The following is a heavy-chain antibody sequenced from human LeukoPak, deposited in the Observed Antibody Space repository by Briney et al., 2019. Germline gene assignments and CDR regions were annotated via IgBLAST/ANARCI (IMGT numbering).Heavy chain of an antibody. Sequence: PSETLSLTCIVSGGSISSYYWSWIRQPAGKGLDWIGRIYSSGSTSYNPSLKSRVTMSVDTSKTQFSLRLSSVTAADTPVYYCARSPGSGPPRLFDSWGQGTLITVSS. CDR2: IYSSGST. D-gene: IGHD3-10*01. CDR3: ARSPGSGPPRLFDS. J-gene: IGHJ4*02. CDR1: GGSISSYY. V-gene: IGHV4-4*07.